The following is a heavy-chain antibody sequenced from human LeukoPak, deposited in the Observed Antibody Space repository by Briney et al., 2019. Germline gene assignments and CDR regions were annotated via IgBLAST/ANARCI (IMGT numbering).Heavy chain of an antibody. Sequence: GGSLRLSCAASGFTFSSYTINWVRQAPGKGLEWVSSISTSGSYLYYADSVKGRFTISRDNAKSSLYLQMNSLRAEDTAVYYCARDGGAYDSSGYYVYFDYWGQGTLVTVSS. V-gene: IGHV3-21*01. CDR1: GFTFSSYT. CDR3: ARDGGAYDSSGYYVYFDY. CDR2: ISTSGSYL. D-gene: IGHD3-22*01. J-gene: IGHJ4*02.